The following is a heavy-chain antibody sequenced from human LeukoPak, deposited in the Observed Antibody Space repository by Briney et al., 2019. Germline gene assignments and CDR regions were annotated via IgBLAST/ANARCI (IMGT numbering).Heavy chain of an antibody. V-gene: IGHV3-7*01. J-gene: IGHJ4*02. CDR2: IKQDGSEK. D-gene: IGHD3-10*01. Sequence: GALRLSCVVSGFTFSSYWMSWVRPAPGKGLEWGANIKQDGSEKYYVDSVKGRFTISRDNAKNSLYLQMNSLRAEDTAVYFCARSPKDYYGSESYIDYWGQGTLVTVSS. CDR3: ARSPKDYYGSESYIDY. CDR1: GFTFSSYW.